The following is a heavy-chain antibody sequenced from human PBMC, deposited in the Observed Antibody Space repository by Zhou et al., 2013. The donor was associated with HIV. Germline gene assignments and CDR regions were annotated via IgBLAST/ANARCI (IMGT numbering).Heavy chain of an antibody. CDR3: ATSTEWLRLNDAFDI. D-gene: IGHD5-12*01. V-gene: IGHV1-46*01. CDR2: INPSGGST. Sequence: QVQLVQSGAEVKKPGASVKVSCKASGYTFTSYYMHWVRQAPGQGLEWMGIINPSGGSTSYAQKFQGRVTMTRDTSTSTVYMELSSLRSEDTAVYYCATSTEWLRLNDAFDIWGQGTMVTVSS. J-gene: IGHJ3*02. CDR1: GYTFTSYY.